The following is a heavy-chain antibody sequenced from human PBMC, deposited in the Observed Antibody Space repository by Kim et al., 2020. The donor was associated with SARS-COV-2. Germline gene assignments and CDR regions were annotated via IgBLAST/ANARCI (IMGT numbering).Heavy chain of an antibody. CDR3: ARVAGRTLDYFD. V-gene: IGHV3-73*01. CDR1: GFSFSDSS. J-gene: IGHJ4*01. D-gene: IGHD1-26*01. CDR2: ISSRTNNYAK. Sequence: GGSLRLSCAASGFSFSDSSMHWIRQASGKGLEWVCRISSRTNNYAKTYAASVKGRISISNADYKHSVYLQMNSPETTATADCVCARVAGRTLDYFD.